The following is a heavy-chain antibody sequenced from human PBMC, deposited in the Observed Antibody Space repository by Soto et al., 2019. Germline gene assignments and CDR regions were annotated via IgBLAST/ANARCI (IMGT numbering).Heavy chain of an antibody. CDR3: ARGSPYDFWSGYYSTGMDV. CDR2: INPNSGGT. J-gene: IGHJ6*02. D-gene: IGHD3-3*01. CDR1: GYTFTGYY. Sequence: ASVKVSCKASGYTFTGYYMHWVRQAPGQGLEWKGWINPNSGGTNYAQKFQGRVTMTRDTSISTAYMELSRLRSDDTAVYYCARGSPYDFWSGYYSTGMDVWGQGTTVTVSS. V-gene: IGHV1-2*02.